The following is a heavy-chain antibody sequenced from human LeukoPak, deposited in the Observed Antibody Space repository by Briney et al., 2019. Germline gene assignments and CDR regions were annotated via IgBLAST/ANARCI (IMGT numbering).Heavy chain of an antibody. Sequence: GRSLRLSCAASGFTFSSYGTHWVRQAPGKGLEWVAVISYDGSNKYYADSVKGRFTISRDNSKNTLYLQMNSLRAEDTAVYYCAKGRWAFDYWGQGTLVSVSS. D-gene: IGHD1-26*01. V-gene: IGHV3-30*18. CDR1: GFTFSSYG. CDR3: AKGRWAFDY. CDR2: ISYDGSNK. J-gene: IGHJ4*02.